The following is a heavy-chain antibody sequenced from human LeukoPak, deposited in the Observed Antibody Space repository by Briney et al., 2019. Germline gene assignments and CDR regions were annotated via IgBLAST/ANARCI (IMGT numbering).Heavy chain of an antibody. Sequence: SETLSLTCTVSGGSISSYYWSWIRQPPGKGLEWIGYIYYSGSTNYNPSLKSRVTMSVDTSKNQFSLKLSSVTAADTAVYYCARLYYGSGSYYKSDAFDIWGQGTMVTVSS. V-gene: IGHV4-59*01. D-gene: IGHD3-10*01. J-gene: IGHJ3*02. CDR3: ARLYYGSGSYYKSDAFDI. CDR2: IYYSGST. CDR1: GGSISSYY.